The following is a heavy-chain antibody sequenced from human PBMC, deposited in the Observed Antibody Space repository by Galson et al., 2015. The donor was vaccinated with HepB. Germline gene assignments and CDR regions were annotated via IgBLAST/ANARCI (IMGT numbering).Heavy chain of an antibody. CDR3: ARGRYCSSTSCFLGELEFDP. Sequence: SLRLSCAASGFTFSDYYMSWIRQAPGKGLEWVSYISSSGSTIYYADSVKGRFTISRDNAKNSLYLQMNSLRAEDTAVYYCARGRYCSSTSCFLGELEFDPWGQGTLVTVSS. CDR1: GFTFSDYY. V-gene: IGHV3-11*01. J-gene: IGHJ5*02. D-gene: IGHD2-2*01. CDR2: ISSSGSTI.